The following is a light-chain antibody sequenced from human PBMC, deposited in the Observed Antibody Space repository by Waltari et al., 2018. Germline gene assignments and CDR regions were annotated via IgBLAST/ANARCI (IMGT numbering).Light chain of an antibody. Sequence: QSVLTQPPSVSGAPGQRVSISCTGSGSNPGAGSDGHWYQQHPGKAPKLLIYGTSTRPPGVPDRFFGSQSGTSASLAITALQAEDEAEYYCQSYDTSLSVVFGGGTKLTVL. J-gene: IGLJ2*01. CDR3: QSYDTSLSVV. CDR1: GSNPGAGSD. CDR2: GTS. V-gene: IGLV1-40*01.